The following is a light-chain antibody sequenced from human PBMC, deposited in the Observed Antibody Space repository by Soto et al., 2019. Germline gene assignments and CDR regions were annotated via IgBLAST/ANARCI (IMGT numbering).Light chain of an antibody. CDR3: QQYSTSVT. V-gene: IGKV1-5*01. CDR2: GAS. J-gene: IGKJ1*01. Sequence: DIQMTQSPSTLSASVGDRVTIACRASQSISPWLAWYQQKPGKAPKILIYGASSLEGGVPSRLSGSGSGTDFTLTISSMQPDDFATYYCQQYSTSVTFGQGTKVDIK. CDR1: QSISPW.